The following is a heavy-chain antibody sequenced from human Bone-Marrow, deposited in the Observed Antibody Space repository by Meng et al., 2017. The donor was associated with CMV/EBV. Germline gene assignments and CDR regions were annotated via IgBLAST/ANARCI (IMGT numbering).Heavy chain of an antibody. V-gene: IGHV4-31*03. D-gene: IGHD3-22*01. CDR3: ARDPLQYYDSSGPPPDY. CDR2: IYYSGST. Sequence: SETLSLTCTVSGGSISSGGYYWSWIRQHPGKGLEWIGYIYYSGSTYYNPSLKSRVTISVDTSKNQFSLKLSSVTAADTAVYYCARDPLQYYDSSGPPPDYWGQGNLVTVYS. CDR1: GGSISSGGYY. J-gene: IGHJ4*02.